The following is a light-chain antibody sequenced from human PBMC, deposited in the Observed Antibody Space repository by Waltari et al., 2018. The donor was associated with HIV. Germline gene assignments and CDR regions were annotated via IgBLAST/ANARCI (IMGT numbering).Light chain of an antibody. J-gene: IGKJ4*01. Sequence: DIQLTQSPSFVPASAGEPVTNTCRARLAIRIYVAWDQQRPTKAPKVLLYGASTLQAGVPSRFRGSGSGTEFTLTITSVQPDDFATYYCQQIKTLPLTFGGGTRIDIK. CDR2: GAS. CDR3: QQIKTLPLT. V-gene: IGKV1-9*01. CDR1: LAIRIY.